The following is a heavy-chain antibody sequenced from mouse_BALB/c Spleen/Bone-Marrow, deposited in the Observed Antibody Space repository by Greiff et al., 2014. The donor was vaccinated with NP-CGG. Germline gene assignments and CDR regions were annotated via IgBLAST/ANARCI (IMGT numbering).Heavy chain of an antibody. Sequence: VQLKESGPELVKPGASVKMSCKASGYTFTSYAMHWVKQKPGQGLEWIGYINSYNDGTNYNEKFKGKATLTSDKSSSTAYMELSSLTSEDSAVYYCARLGAYYRYGYAMDYWGQGTSVTVSS. D-gene: IGHD2-14*01. CDR1: GYTFTSYA. V-gene: IGHV1-14*01. J-gene: IGHJ4*01. CDR3: ARLGAYYRYGYAMDY. CDR2: INSYNDGT.